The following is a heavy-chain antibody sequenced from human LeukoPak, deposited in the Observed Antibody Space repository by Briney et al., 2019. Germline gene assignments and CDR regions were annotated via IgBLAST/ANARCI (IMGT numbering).Heavy chain of an antibody. CDR3: ARGLHGSDEY. J-gene: IGHJ4*02. V-gene: IGHV3-74*01. CDR1: GFTFSSAW. CDR2: INEDGRTT. Sequence: GGSLRLSCAASGFTFSSAWFRWVRQGPGKGLVWVARINEDGRTTNYADSVKGRFTISRDTAKNTVYLQMSDLRVEDTAVYYCARGLHGSDEYGGQGTLVTVSS. D-gene: IGHD1-26*01.